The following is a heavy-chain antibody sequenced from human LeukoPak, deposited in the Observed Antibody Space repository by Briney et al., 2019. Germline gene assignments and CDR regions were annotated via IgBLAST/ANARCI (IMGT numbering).Heavy chain of an antibody. CDR2: IWYDGSNK. J-gene: IGHJ6*03. D-gene: IGHD6-6*01. Sequence: GRSLRLSCAASGFTFSSYCMHWVRQAPGKGLEWVAVIWYDGSNKYYAYSVKGRFTISRDNSKNTLYLQMNSLRAEDTAVYYCAKVEYSSYPYYYYMDVWGKGTTVTVSS. CDR3: AKVEYSSYPYYYYMDV. CDR1: GFTFSSYC. V-gene: IGHV3-33*06.